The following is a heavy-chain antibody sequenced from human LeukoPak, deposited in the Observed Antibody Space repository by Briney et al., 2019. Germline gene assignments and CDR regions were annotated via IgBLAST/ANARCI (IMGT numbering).Heavy chain of an antibody. CDR2: IIPIFGTA. CDR3: ARDLTNYYDSSGYYYALGY. V-gene: IGHV1-69*13. CDR1: GGTFSSYA. D-gene: IGHD3-22*01. J-gene: IGHJ4*02. Sequence: GASVKVSCKASGGTFSSYAISWVRQAPGQGLEWMGGIIPIFGTANYAQKFQGRVTITADESTSTAYMELSSLRSEDTAVYYCARDLTNYYDSSGYYYALGYWGQGTLVTVSS.